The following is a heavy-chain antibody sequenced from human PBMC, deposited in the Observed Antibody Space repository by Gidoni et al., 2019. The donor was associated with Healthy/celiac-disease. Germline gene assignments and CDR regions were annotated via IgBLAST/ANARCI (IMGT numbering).Heavy chain of an antibody. Sequence: EVQLLESGGGLVQPGGSLRLSCAASGFTFSSYAMSWVRQAPGKGLEWVSAISGSGGSTYYADSGEGRFTISRDNSKNTLYLQMNSLRAEDTAVYYCAKGPESDYDFWSGYYNWFDPWGQGTLVTVSS. V-gene: IGHV3-23*01. J-gene: IGHJ5*02. CDR2: ISGSGGST. CDR3: AKGPESDYDFWSGYYNWFDP. CDR1: GFTFSSYA. D-gene: IGHD3-3*01.